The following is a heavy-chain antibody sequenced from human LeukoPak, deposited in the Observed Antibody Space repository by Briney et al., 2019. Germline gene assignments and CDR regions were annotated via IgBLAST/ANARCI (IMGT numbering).Heavy chain of an antibody. CDR1: GFTFSSYN. CDR3: AKGASYGYSPLGGGDIDY. CDR2: ISSSSDYI. Sequence: PGGSLRLSCAASGFTFSSYNMNWVRQAPGKGLEWVSSISSSSDYIYYADSVKGRFTISRDNAKNSLYLQMNSLRSEDTAVYYCAKGASYGYSPLGGGDIDYWGQGTLVTVSS. J-gene: IGHJ4*02. D-gene: IGHD5-18*01. V-gene: IGHV3-21*04.